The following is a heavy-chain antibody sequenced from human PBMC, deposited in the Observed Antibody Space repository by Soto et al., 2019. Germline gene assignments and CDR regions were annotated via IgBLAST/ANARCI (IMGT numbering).Heavy chain of an antibody. D-gene: IGHD3-10*01. CDR3: ARDGSGDRHAFDI. CDR2: IWYDGSNK. Sequence: HPGGSLRLSCAASGFTFSGHSMHWVRQAPGKGLEWVAVIWYDGSNKYYADSVKGRFTISRDNSKNTLYLLMNSLRAEDTAVYYCARDGSGDRHAFDIWGQGTMVTVSS. CDR1: GFTFSGHS. V-gene: IGHV3-33*08. J-gene: IGHJ3*02.